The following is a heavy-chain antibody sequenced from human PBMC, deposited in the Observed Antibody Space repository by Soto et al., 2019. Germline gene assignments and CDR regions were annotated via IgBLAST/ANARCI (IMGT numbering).Heavy chain of an antibody. CDR2: IIPIFGTA. Sequence: QVQLVQSGAEVKKPGSSVKVSCKASGGTFSSYTITWVRQAPGQGLEWMGGIIPIFGTANYAQKFKGRGTITADESTNTDYMELNSQRSEDTAVYYCAREGGSGCYRYYAMDVWGQGTTVTVSS. D-gene: IGHD3-10*01. V-gene: IGHV1-69*12. J-gene: IGHJ6*02. CDR1: GGTFSSYT. CDR3: AREGGSGCYRYYAMDV.